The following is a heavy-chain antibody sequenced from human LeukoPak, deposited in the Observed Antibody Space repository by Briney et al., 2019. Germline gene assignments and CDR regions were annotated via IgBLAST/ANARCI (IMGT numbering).Heavy chain of an antibody. V-gene: IGHV3-48*03. Sequence: GGSLRLSCAASGFTFSSYEMNWVRQAPGKGLEWVSYISSGGNTIYYADSVKGRFTISRDNAKNSLYLQMNSLRAEDTAIYFRARGYYGSSGYYRQGYWGQGTLVTVSS. CDR2: ISSGGNTI. J-gene: IGHJ4*02. CDR3: ARGYYGSSGYYRQGY. CDR1: GFTFSSYE. D-gene: IGHD3-22*01.